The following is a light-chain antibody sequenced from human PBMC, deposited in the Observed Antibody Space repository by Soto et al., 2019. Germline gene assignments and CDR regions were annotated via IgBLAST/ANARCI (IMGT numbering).Light chain of an antibody. CDR2: GAS. J-gene: IGKJ2*01. V-gene: IGKV3-20*01. CDR1: QSVSSSY. CDR3: QQYGSSPTYT. Sequence: EIVLTQSPGTLSLSPGERATLSCRASQSVSSSYLAWYQQKPGQAPRLLIYGASSRATGIPARFSGSGSGTAFTLTISRLEPEDFAVYYCQQYGSSPTYTFGQGPKLEIK.